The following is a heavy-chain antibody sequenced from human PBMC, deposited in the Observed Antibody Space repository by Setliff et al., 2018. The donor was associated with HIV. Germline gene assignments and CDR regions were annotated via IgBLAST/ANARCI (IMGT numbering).Heavy chain of an antibody. CDR2: INYSGDT. Sequence: SETLSLTCAVYGGSFPAYYWNWVRQPPGKGLEWIGEINYSGDTTYNPSLKSRVNMFIDTSKKQFSLKVASVTAADTAVYYCVRQHGDYAFDPWGQGTLVTV. CDR3: VRQHGDYAFDP. D-gene: IGHD4-17*01. J-gene: IGHJ5*02. V-gene: IGHV4-34*01. CDR1: GGSFPAYY.